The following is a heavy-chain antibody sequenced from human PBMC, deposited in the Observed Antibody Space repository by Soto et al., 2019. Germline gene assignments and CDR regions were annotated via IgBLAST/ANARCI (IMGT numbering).Heavy chain of an antibody. V-gene: IGHV1-69*12. CDR1: GGTFSSYA. CDR3: ASSVAKYYYYGMDV. Sequence: QVQLVQSGAEVKKPGSSVKVSCKASGGTFSSYAISWVRQAPGQGLEWMGGIIPIFGTANYAQKLQGGVTITAAESTSTAYMELSSLRSEATAVYYCASSVAKYYYYGMDVWGQGTTVTVSS. CDR2: IIPIFGTA. D-gene: IGHD5-12*01. J-gene: IGHJ6*02.